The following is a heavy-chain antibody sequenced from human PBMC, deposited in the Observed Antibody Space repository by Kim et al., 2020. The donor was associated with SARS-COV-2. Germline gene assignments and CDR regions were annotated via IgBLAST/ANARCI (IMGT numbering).Heavy chain of an antibody. J-gene: IGHJ4*02. CDR2: INHSGST. CDR3: ARGSRGGYSGYDPVRYGYSY. D-gene: IGHD5-12*01. V-gene: IGHV4-34*01. Sequence: SETLSLTCAVYGGSFSGYYWSWIRQPPGKGLEWIGEINHSGSTNYNPSLKSRVTISVDTSKNQFSLKLSSVTAADTAVYYCARGSRGGYSGYDPVRYGYSYWGQGTLVTVSS. CDR1: GGSFSGYY.